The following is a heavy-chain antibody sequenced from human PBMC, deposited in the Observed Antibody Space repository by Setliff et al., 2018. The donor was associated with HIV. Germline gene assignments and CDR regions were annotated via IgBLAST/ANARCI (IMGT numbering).Heavy chain of an antibody. D-gene: IGHD3-16*01. CDR3: ARGGAVSADFDS. V-gene: IGHV4-39*06. J-gene: IGHJ5*01. Sequence: SETLSLTCTVSGGSIRTGAYYWGWIRQPPGKGLEWIGSIYYDGRTFYKPSLKSRLTISVDTSKNQFPLSLNSVTAADTAVYFCARGGAVSADFDSWGQGTLVTVSS. CDR2: IYYDGRT. CDR1: GGSIRTGAYY.